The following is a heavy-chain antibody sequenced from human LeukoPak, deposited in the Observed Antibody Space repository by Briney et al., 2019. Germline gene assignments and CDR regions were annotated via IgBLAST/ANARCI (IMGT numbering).Heavy chain of an antibody. D-gene: IGHD2-15*01. CDR1: GFTFSDYY. J-gene: IGHJ4*02. V-gene: IGHV3-11*01. CDR3: ARGSRPVVAANSFDY. CDR2: INSSGYTI. Sequence: GGSLRLSCAASGFTFSDYYMTWIRQAPGKGLEWVSYINSSGYTIYYADSVKGRFTISRDNSKNTLYLQMNSLRAEDTAVYYCARGSRPVVAANSFDYWGQGTLVTVSS.